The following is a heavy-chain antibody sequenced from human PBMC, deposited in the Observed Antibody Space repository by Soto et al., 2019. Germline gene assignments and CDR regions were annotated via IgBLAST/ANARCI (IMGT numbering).Heavy chain of an antibody. D-gene: IGHD6-13*01. CDR3: AKMAAAGTAGDYYYYYMDV. CDR1: SGSISSSNW. V-gene: IGHV4-4*02. CDR2: IYHSGST. Sequence: SETLSLTCAVSSGSISSSNWWSWVRQPPGKGLEWIGEIYHSGSTNYNPSLKSRVTISVDKSKNQFSLKLSSLTAADTAVYYCAKMAAAGTAGDYYYYYMDVWGKGTTVTVSS. J-gene: IGHJ6*03.